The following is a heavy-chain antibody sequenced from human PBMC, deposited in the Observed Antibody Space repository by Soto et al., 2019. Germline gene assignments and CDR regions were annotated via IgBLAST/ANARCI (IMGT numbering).Heavy chain of an antibody. Sequence: ASVKVSCKASGYTFTSYAIHWVRQAPGQRLEWMGWINAGNGNTKYSQRFQGRVTITRDTSASTAYMEVSNLRYEDTAVYYCARDLLLYCSGGSCYPFDGMDVWGQGTTVTVSS. D-gene: IGHD2-15*01. CDR3: ARDLLLYCSGGSCYPFDGMDV. J-gene: IGHJ6*02. CDR1: GYTFTSYA. V-gene: IGHV1-3*01. CDR2: INAGNGNT.